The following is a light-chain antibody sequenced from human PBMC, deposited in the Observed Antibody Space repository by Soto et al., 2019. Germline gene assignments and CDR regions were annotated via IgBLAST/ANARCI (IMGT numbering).Light chain of an antibody. V-gene: IGKV3-20*01. CDR2: GAS. J-gene: IGKJ1*01. Sequence: EIVLTQSPGTLFLSPGERATLSCRASQSVSSSYLAWYQQNRGQAPRLLIYGASSRATGIPDRFSGSGSGTDFTLTISRLEPEDFAVYYCQQYGSSRWTFGQGTKVDIK. CDR1: QSVSSSY. CDR3: QQYGSSRWT.